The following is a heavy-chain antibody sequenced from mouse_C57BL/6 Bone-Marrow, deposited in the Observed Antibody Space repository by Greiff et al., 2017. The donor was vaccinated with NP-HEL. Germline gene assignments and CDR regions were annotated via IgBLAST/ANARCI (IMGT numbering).Heavy chain of an antibody. D-gene: IGHD2-4*01. V-gene: IGHV5-4*01. CDR1: GFTFSSYA. Sequence: VQLKESGGGLVKPGGSLKLSCAASGFTFSSYAMSWVRQTPEKRLEWVATISDGGSYTSYPDNVKGRFTISRDNAKNNLYLQMSHLKSEDTAMYYCAREGDDYEAFDYWGQGTTLTVSS. J-gene: IGHJ2*01. CDR3: AREGDDYEAFDY. CDR2: ISDGGSYT.